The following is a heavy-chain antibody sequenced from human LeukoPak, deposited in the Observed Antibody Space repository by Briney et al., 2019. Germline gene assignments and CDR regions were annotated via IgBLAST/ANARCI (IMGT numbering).Heavy chain of an antibody. CDR1: GGSISSGDYY. Sequence: SETLSLTCTVSGGSISSGDYYWSWIRQPPGKGLEWIGYIYYSGSTYCNPSLKSRVTISVDTSKNQFSLKLSSVTAADTAVYYCARAPRRITIFGVVHGAFDYWGQGTLVTVSS. CDR2: IYYSGST. J-gene: IGHJ4*02. CDR3: ARAPRRITIFGVVHGAFDY. D-gene: IGHD3-3*01. V-gene: IGHV4-30-4*01.